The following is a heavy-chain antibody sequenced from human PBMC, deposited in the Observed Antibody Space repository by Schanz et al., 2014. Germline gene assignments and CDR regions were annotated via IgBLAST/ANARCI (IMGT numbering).Heavy chain of an antibody. Sequence: EVQLVQSGAEVKKPGESLRISCKGSGYSFTSYWITWVRQKPGKGLEWMGRIDPTDSDTNYSPSFQGHVTFSVDKSISTAYLQWSSLKASDTAIYYCARQALGDDYWGQGTLVTVSS. J-gene: IGHJ4*02. CDR3: ARQALGDDY. CDR1: GYSFTSYW. V-gene: IGHV5-10-1*03. CDR2: IDPTDSDT.